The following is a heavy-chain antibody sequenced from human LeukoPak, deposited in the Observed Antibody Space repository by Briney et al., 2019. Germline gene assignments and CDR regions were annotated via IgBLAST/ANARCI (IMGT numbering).Heavy chain of an antibody. CDR3: AKDQDIVVVTAIADY. V-gene: IGHV3-23*01. CDR2: ISGSGGST. CDR1: GFTFMHYA. D-gene: IGHD2-21*02. Sequence: PGGSLRLSCAASGFTFMHYAMSWVRQAPGKGLEWVSAISGSGGSTYYADSVKGRFTISRDNSKNTLYLQMNSLRAEDTAVYYCAKDQDIVVVTAIADYWGQGTLVTVSS. J-gene: IGHJ4*02.